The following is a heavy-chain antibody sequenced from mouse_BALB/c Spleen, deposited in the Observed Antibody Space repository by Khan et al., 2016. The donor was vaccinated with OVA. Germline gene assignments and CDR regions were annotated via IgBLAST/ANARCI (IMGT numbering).Heavy chain of an antibody. J-gene: IGHJ2*01. V-gene: IGHV2-9*02. CDR2: ICPGGST. CDR3: ARLEDK. Sequence: VQLQESGPGLVAPSQSLSITCTVSGLSLTSYCVHWVRQPPGQGLEWLGVICPGGSTNYYSALMSSLSTSKDNSKNQVFLKMNSRKTEDTAMYYCARLEDKWGQGTTLTVSS. CDR1: GLSLTSYC.